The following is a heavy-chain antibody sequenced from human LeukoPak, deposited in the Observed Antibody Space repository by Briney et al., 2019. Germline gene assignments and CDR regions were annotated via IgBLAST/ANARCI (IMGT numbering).Heavy chain of an antibody. CDR1: GYTFTGYY. Sequence: GASVKVSCKASGYTFTGYYMHWVRQAPGQGLEWMGWINPNSGGTNYAQKFQGRVTMTRDTSISTAYMELSRLRSDDTAVYYCAREVPRIVVVPAAKRNRFDYWGQGTLVTVSS. J-gene: IGHJ4*02. V-gene: IGHV1-2*02. CDR3: AREVPRIVVVPAAKRNRFDY. CDR2: INPNSGGT. D-gene: IGHD2-2*01.